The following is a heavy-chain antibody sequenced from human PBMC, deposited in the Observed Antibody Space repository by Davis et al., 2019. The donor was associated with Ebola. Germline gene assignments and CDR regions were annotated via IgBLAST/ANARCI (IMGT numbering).Heavy chain of an antibody. D-gene: IGHD6-19*01. CDR3: ARGWRHQWLVRFEENTVPHDY. J-gene: IGHJ4*02. CDR2: INPNSGGT. Sequence: ASVKVSCKASGYTFTGYYMHWVRQAPGQGLDWMGRINPNSGGTNYAQKFQGRVTMTRDTSISTAYMELSRLRSDDTAVYYCARGWRHQWLVRFEENTVPHDYWGQGTLVTVSS. V-gene: IGHV1-2*06. CDR1: GYTFTGYY.